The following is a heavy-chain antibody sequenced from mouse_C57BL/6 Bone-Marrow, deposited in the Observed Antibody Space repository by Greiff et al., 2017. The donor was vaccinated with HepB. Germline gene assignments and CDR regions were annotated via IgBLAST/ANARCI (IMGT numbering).Heavy chain of an antibody. Sequence: QVQLQQPGAELVRPGTSVKLSCKASGYTFTSYWMHWVKQRPGQGLEWIGVIDPSDSYTNYNQKFKGKATLTVDTSSSTAYMQLSSLTSEDSAVYYCARQGTGTREYFDVWGTGTTVTVSS. CDR2: IDPSDSYT. D-gene: IGHD4-1*01. V-gene: IGHV1-59*01. CDR1: GYTFTSYW. J-gene: IGHJ1*03. CDR3: ARQGTGTREYFDV.